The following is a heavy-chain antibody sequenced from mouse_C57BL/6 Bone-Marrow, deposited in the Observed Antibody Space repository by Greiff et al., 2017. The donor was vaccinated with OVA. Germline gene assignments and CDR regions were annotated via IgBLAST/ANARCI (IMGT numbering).Heavy chain of an antibody. CDR3: ARSPIYYYGSSYGNWYFDV. Sequence: QVQLQQPGAELVKPGASVKLSCKASGYPFTSYWMHWIGRIDPNSGGTKYNEKFKSKATLTVDKPSSTAYMQLSSLTSEDSAVYYCARSPIYYYGSSYGNWYFDVWGTGTTVTVSS. V-gene: IGHV1-72*01. D-gene: IGHD1-1*01. CDR1: GYPFTSYW. CDR2: IDPNSGGT. J-gene: IGHJ1*03.